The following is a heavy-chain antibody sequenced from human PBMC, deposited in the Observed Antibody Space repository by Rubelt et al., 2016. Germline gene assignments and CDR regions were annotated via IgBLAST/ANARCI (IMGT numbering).Heavy chain of an antibody. CDR2: ISGSGGST. Sequence: SRGGLVQPGGSLRVSCAASGFTFSRYAMNWVRQAPGKGLEWVAAISGSGGSTFYADSVKGRFTISRDNSKNTLYLQMNSLRAEATAVYYCARFRGLEIWGQGTMVTVSS. D-gene: IGHD2-21*01. CDR1: GFTFSRYA. J-gene: IGHJ3*02. CDR3: ARFRGLEI. V-gene: IGHV3-23*01.